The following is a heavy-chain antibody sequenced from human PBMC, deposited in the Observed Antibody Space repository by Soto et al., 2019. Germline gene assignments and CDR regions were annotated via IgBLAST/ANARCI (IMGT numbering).Heavy chain of an antibody. V-gene: IGHV3-23*01. J-gene: IGHJ4*02. CDR1: GFNFRNYA. CDR3: SPDSSGGECDC. Sequence: EVQVLESGGGLVQPGGSLRLSCAASGFNFRNYAMIWVRQAPGKGLQWVSTIDYSGASTKYADSVRGRFTISRDNSMNTLYLQMNSLRAEDTAVYYCSPDSSGGECDCWGQGTLVTVSS. D-gene: IGHD6-19*01. CDR2: IDYSGAST.